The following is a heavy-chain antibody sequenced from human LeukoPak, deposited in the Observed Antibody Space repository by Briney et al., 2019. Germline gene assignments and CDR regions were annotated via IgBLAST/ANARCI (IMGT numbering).Heavy chain of an antibody. V-gene: IGHV3-30*02. J-gene: IGHJ5*02. CDR1: GFTFSSYG. CDR2: IRYDGSNK. Sequence: GGSLRLSCAASGFTFSSYGMHWVRQAPGKGLEWVAFIRYDGSNKYYADSAKGRFTISRDNSKNTLYLQMNSLRAEDTAVYYCAKTKYSSSWDATWFDPWGQGTLVTVSS. CDR3: AKTKYSSSWDATWFDP. D-gene: IGHD6-13*01.